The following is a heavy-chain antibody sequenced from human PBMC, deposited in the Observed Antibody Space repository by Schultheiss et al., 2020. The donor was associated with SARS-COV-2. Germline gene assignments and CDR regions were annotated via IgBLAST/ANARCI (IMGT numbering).Heavy chain of an antibody. CDR2: ISGSGGST. CDR3: ARTLYYYDSSGYYPPDV. CDR1: GFTFSSYS. D-gene: IGHD3-22*01. V-gene: IGHV3-23*01. Sequence: GGSLRLSCAASGFTFSSYSMNWVRQAPGKGLEWVSAISGSGGSTYYADSVKGRFTISRDNSKNTLYLQMNSLRAEDTAVYYCARTLYYYDSSGYYPPDVWGQGTTVTVSS. J-gene: IGHJ6*02.